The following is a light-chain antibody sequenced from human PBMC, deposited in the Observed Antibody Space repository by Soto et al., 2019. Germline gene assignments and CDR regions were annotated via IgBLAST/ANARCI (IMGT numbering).Light chain of an antibody. V-gene: IGKV1-5*03. CDR3: QHYSAFSVT. CDR2: KAS. Sequence: DIQMAHASSTLSASFVDRVAITCRASQNIGDLLAWYQLKPGEAPKLLIYKASYLETGVPSRFSGSGSGTEFTFTISSLQPGDLATYYCQHYSAFSVTFGQGTKVDIK. J-gene: IGKJ1*01. CDR1: QNIGDL.